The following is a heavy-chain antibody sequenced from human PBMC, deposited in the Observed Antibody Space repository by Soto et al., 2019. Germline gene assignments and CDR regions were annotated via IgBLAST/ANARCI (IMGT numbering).Heavy chain of an antibody. CDR3: KTGTTSGFDI. V-gene: IGHV3-74*01. D-gene: IGHD1-1*01. CDR1: GFTFSSYW. CDR2: IKSDGSST. J-gene: IGHJ3*02. Sequence: EVQLVESGGGLVQPGGSLRLSCAASGFTFSSYWMHWVRQAPGKGLVWVSRIKSDGSSTNYADSVKGRFTISRDNAKNTLYLQMNSLRAEDTAVYYCKTGTTSGFDIWGQGTMVTVSS.